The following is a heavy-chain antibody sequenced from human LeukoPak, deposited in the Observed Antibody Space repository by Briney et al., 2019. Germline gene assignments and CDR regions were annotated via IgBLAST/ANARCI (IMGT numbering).Heavy chain of an antibody. Sequence: PGGSLRLSCAASGFTFSSYSMNWVRQAPGKGLEWVSSISSTSSFIYYADSVKGRLTISRDNSKNTLYLQMNSLRAEDTAVYYCAKRANYGVDSYYMDVWGKGTTVTISS. CDR2: ISSTSSFI. V-gene: IGHV3-21*04. J-gene: IGHJ6*03. CDR1: GFTFSSYS. CDR3: AKRANYGVDSYYMDV. D-gene: IGHD1-7*01.